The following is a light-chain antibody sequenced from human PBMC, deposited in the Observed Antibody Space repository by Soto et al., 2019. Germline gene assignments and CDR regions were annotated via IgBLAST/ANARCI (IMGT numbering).Light chain of an antibody. CDR1: QSISTY. Sequence: DIQMTQSPSSLSASVGDRVIITCRASQSISTYLNWYQQKSGNAPKLLIYDVSTLQTGVPSRFSGSGSGTDFTLTISSLQPEDFATYYCQQSYISPRTFGQGSMVDIK. J-gene: IGKJ1*01. CDR2: DVS. CDR3: QQSYISPRT. V-gene: IGKV1-39*01.